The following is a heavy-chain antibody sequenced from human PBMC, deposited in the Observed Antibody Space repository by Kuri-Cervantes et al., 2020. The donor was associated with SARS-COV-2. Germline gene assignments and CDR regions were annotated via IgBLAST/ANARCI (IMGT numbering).Heavy chain of an antibody. CDR2: IYHSGNT. CDR3: ARGSFEFSISSLVSFFFDY. Sequence: SQTLSLTCAVDGGSFRDFSWNWIRQSPGKGLEWIGEIYHSGNTNYNPSLKSRVTISIDTSKNQFSLKLSSVTAADTAVYYCARGSFEFSISSLVSFFFDYWGQGNLVTVSS. V-gene: IGHV4-34*01. D-gene: IGHD6-6*01. J-gene: IGHJ4*02. CDR1: GGSFRDFS.